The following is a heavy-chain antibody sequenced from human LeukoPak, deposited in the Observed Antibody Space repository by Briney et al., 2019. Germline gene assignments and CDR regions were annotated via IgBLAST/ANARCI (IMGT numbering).Heavy chain of an antibody. V-gene: IGHV1-3*01. Sequence: ASVKVSCKASGYTFTSYAMHWVRQAPGQRLEWMGWINAGSGNTKYSQKFQGRVTITRDTSASTAYMELSSLRSEDTAVYYCARDSYYFDYWGQGTLVTVSS. D-gene: IGHD2-2*01. CDR2: INAGSGNT. CDR3: ARDSYYFDY. CDR1: GYTFTSYA. J-gene: IGHJ4*02.